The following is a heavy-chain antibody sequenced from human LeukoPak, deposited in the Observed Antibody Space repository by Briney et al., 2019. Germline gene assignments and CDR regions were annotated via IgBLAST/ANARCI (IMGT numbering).Heavy chain of an antibody. J-gene: IGHJ6*03. V-gene: IGHV4-39*01. D-gene: IGHD6-19*01. CDR3: ARHVVAVAGTNPYYYYYYMDV. CDR2: IYYSGST. Sequence: SETLSLTCTVSGGSISSSGYYWGWIRQPPGKGLEWIGSIYYSGSTYYNPSLKSRVTISVDTSKNQFSLKLSSVTAADTAVYYCARHVVAVAGTNPYYYYYYMDVWGKGTTVTVSS. CDR1: GGSISSSGYY.